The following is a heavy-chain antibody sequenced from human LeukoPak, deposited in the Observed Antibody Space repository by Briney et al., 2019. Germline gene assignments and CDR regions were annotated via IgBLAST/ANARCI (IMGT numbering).Heavy chain of an antibody. D-gene: IGHD3-22*01. CDR2: VSSSGSAI. CDR3: ARESGSGYYQDAFDI. CDR1: GSTFRSYE. Sequence: GGSLRLSCAASGSTFRSYEMNWVRQAPGKGLEWVSYVSSSGSAIHYADSVKGRFTISRDNAKSSLYLQMNSLRAEDTAVYYCARESGSGYYQDAFDIWGQGTMVTVSS. J-gene: IGHJ3*02. V-gene: IGHV3-48*03.